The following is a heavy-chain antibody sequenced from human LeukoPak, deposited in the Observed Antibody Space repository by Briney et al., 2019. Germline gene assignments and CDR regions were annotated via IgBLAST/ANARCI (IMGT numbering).Heavy chain of an antibody. V-gene: IGHV3-74*01. CDR3: ARAVGNSEDFDY. CDR1: GFTFSSYW. CDR2: IKSVGSST. J-gene: IGHJ4*02. Sequence: GGSLRLSCAASGFTFSSYWMHWVRQAPGKGLVWVSRIKSVGSSTSYPDSVKGRFTISRDNAKNTLYLQMNSLRAEDTAVYYCARAVGNSEDFDYWGQGTLVTVSS. D-gene: IGHD4-23*01.